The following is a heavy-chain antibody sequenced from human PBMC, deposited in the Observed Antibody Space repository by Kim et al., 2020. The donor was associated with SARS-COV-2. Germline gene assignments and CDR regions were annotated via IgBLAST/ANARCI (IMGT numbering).Heavy chain of an antibody. V-gene: IGHV1-3*01. CDR3: ARDYYGSGSYLYY. Sequence: KYSQKFQGRVTSTRDTSASTAYMELSSLRSEDTAVYYCARDYYGSGSYLYYWGQGTLVTVSS. J-gene: IGHJ4*02. D-gene: IGHD3-10*01.